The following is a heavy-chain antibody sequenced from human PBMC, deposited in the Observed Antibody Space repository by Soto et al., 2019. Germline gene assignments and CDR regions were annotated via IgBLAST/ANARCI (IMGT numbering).Heavy chain of an antibody. CDR2: IYSDGSTT. V-gene: IGHV3-74*01. Sequence: PGGSLRLSCAASGFPFSSYWVHWVRQAPGKGLVWVSRIYSDGSTTSYADSVRGRFTISRDNAKNTLYLQMNSLRAEDTAVYYCARGYSGSYSGFDYWGQGTLVTVSS. J-gene: IGHJ4*02. D-gene: IGHD1-26*01. CDR3: ARGYSGSYSGFDY. CDR1: GFPFSSYW.